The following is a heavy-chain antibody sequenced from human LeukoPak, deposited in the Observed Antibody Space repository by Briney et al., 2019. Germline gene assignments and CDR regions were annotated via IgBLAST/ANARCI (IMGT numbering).Heavy chain of an antibody. CDR2: IIPIFGTA. Sequence: GASAKVSCKASGGTFSSYAISWVRQAPGQGLEWMGGIIPIFGTANYAQKFQGRVTITADESTSTAYMELSSLRSEDTAVYYCARSYCSSTSCPLDYYYYGMDVWGKGTTVTVSP. J-gene: IGHJ6*04. CDR1: GGTFSSYA. D-gene: IGHD2-2*01. V-gene: IGHV1-69*13. CDR3: ARSYCSSTSCPLDYYYYGMDV.